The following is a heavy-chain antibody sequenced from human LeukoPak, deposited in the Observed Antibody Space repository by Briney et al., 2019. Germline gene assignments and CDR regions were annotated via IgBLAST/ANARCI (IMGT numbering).Heavy chain of an antibody. D-gene: IGHD5-12*01. V-gene: IGHV3-23*01. J-gene: IGHJ4*02. CDR3: AIDNGYSRESDY. Sequence: PGGSLRLSCAVSGITLSNYGMSWVRQAPGKGLEWVAGISDSGGSTNYADSVKGRFTISRDNAKNPVFLQMNSLRADDTAVYYCAIDNGYSRESDYWGQGTLVTVSS. CDR2: ISDSGGST. CDR1: GITLSNYG.